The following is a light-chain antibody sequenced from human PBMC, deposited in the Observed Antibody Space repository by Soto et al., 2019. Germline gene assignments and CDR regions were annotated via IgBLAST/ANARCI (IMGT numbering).Light chain of an antibody. CDR2: NDY. V-gene: IGLV1-47*02. CDR1: TSNVGSNL. Sequence: LAQPPSASGTPGQRVTISCSGSTSNVGSNLASWYQQLPGSAPKLLIYNDYERPSGVPDRFSGSKSGTSASLGISGLRSEDEADYFCAVWDDSLSGVVFGGGTKLTVL. CDR3: AVWDDSLSGVV. J-gene: IGLJ2*01.